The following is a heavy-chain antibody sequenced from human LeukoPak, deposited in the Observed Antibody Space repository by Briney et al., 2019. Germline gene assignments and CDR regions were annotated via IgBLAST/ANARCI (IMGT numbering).Heavy chain of an antibody. CDR2: FDSEDGET. D-gene: IGHD1-7*01. CDR1: VYTLTELS. Sequence: ASVKVSCKVSVYTLTELSMHWVRQAPGKRVERMGGFDSEDGETIYAQKFQGRVTMTEDTSTDTAFMELSRLRSEDTAVYYCATGFQIGTHFDYWGQGTLVTVSS. J-gene: IGHJ4*02. CDR3: ATGFQIGTHFDY. V-gene: IGHV1-24*01.